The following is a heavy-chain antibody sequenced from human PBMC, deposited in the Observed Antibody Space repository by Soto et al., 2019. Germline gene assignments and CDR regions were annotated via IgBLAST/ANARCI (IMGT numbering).Heavy chain of an antibody. CDR1: GFSVSTNY. Sequence: PGGSLRLSCEVSGFSVSTNYMGWVRRAPGKGLEWVSMKNSGGSTTYANAVRGRLTIARYNSKNTIYLQLNSLTVDDTATYYCATRHIGLFDPDRLYYYSGLDVWGQGTAVTVSS. D-gene: IGHD3-16*01. V-gene: IGHV3-53*01. J-gene: IGHJ6*02. CDR3: ATRHIGLFDPDRLYYYSGLDV. CDR2: KNSGGST.